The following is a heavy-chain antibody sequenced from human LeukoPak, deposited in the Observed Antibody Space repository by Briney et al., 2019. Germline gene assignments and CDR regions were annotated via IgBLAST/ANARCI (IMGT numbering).Heavy chain of an antibody. D-gene: IGHD4-17*01. CDR3: ARGATTTRFGRFDP. CDR2: IYSDNT. Sequence: GGSLRLSCTVSGFTVSSNSMSWVRQAPGKGLEWVSFIYSDNTHYSDSVKGRFTISRDNPKKSLYLQMNSLRAEDTAVYYCARGATTTRFGRFDPWGQGTLVIVSS. CDR1: GFTVSSNS. V-gene: IGHV3-53*01. J-gene: IGHJ5*02.